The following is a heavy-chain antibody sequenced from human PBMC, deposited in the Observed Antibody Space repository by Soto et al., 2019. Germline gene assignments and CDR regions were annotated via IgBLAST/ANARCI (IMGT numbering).Heavy chain of an antibody. V-gene: IGHV1-8*01. Sequence: ASVKVSCKASGYTFTNNDVTGVRQATGQGLEWMGWMNPGSGDTGYAQKFQGRVTMTRNISIATAYKELSSLRSEDTAIYYCARMASFGSLNWFDPWGQGTLVTVSS. J-gene: IGHJ5*02. D-gene: IGHD5-18*01. CDR3: ARMASFGSLNWFDP. CDR2: MNPGSGDT. CDR1: GYTFTNND.